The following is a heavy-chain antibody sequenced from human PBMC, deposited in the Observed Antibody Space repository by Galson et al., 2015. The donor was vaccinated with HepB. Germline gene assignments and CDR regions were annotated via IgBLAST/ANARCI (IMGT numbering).Heavy chain of an antibody. CDR3: AREGRDSSGWSFDY. D-gene: IGHD6-19*01. J-gene: IGHJ4*02. V-gene: IGHV3-30*04. Sequence: SLRLSCAASGFTFSSCAMHWVRQAPGKGLEWVAVISYDGSNKYYADSVKGRFTISRDNSKNTLYLQMNSLRAEDTAVYYCAREGRDSSGWSFDYWGQGTLVTVSS. CDR1: GFTFSSCA. CDR2: ISYDGSNK.